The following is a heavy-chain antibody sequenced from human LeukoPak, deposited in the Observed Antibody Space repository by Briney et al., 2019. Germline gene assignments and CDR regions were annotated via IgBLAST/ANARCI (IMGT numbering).Heavy chain of an antibody. CDR2: INPNSGGT. J-gene: IGHJ6*02. V-gene: IGHV1-2*02. CDR1: GYTFTGYY. Sequence: GASVKVSCKASGYTFTGYYMHWVRQAPGQGLEWMGWINPNSGGTNYAQKFQGRVTMTRDTSISTAYMELSRLRSDDTAVYYCARVQGTHGDYVRYYYYYGMDVWGQGTTVTVSS. D-gene: IGHD4-17*01. CDR3: ARVQGTHGDYVRYYYYYGMDV.